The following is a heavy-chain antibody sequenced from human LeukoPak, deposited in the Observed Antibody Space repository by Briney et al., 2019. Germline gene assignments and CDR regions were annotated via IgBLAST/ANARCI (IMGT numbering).Heavy chain of an antibody. CDR3: ARDHRYAFDN. V-gene: IGHV3-48*04. J-gene: IGHJ4*02. Sequence: GGSLRLSCAASGFTFSDYSMNWVRQAPGKGLEWITYVGISSGNTKYADSVKGRFTISGDSAKNSVFLQMNSLRVEDTAVYYCARDHRYAFDNWGQGTLVTVSS. D-gene: IGHD5-12*01. CDR1: GFTFSDYS. CDR2: VGISSGNT.